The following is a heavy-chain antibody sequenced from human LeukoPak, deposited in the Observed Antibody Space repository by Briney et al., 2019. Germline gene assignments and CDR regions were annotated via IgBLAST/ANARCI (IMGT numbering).Heavy chain of an antibody. Sequence: PSETLSLTCIASGGSISSFYWSWIRQPPGTGLEWIGYVYYRGSTNYNPSLKSRVTISVDTSKNQFSLKLSSVTAADTAVYYCARHTGYSYGFVGHYFDYWGQGTLVTVSS. CDR1: GGSISSFY. J-gene: IGHJ4*02. V-gene: IGHV4-59*08. D-gene: IGHD5-18*01. CDR2: VYYRGST. CDR3: ARHTGYSYGFVGHYFDY.